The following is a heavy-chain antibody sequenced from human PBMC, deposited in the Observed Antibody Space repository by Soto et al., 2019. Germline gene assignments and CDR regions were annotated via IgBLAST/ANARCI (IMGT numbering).Heavy chain of an antibody. Sequence: PSETLSLTCAVSGGSISSSNWWSWVRQPPGKGLEWIGEIYHSGSTNYNPSLKSRVTISVDKSKNQFSLKLSSVAAADTAVYYCPRVVRYRSGWSSPDEDYYGMDVWGQGTTLTVSS. CDR2: IYHSGST. CDR1: GGSISSSNW. V-gene: IGHV4-4*02. CDR3: PRVVRYRSGWSSPDEDYYGMDV. D-gene: IGHD6-19*01. J-gene: IGHJ6*02.